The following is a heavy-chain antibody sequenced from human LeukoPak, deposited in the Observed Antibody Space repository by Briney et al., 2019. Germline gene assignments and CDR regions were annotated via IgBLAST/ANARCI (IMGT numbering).Heavy chain of an antibody. V-gene: IGHV3-7*01. Sequence: GGPLRLSCAASRFTFSNFWMNWVRQAPGKGLEWVANINQDGSEKYYVDSVKGRFTISRDNAKNSLYLQMNNLRGEDTAVYYCARGHYYDFDWGQGTLVTVSS. D-gene: IGHD3-22*01. CDR1: RFTFSNFW. CDR2: INQDGSEK. CDR3: ARGHYYDFD. J-gene: IGHJ4*02.